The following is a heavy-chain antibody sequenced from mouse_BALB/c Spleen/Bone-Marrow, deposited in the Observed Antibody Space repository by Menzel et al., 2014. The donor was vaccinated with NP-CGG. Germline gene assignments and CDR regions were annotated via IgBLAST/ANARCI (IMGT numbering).Heavy chain of an antibody. CDR1: GFDFXRYW. CDR2: INPDSSTI. CDR3: ARPYYRYLYFDY. Sequence: EVMLVESGGGLVQPGRSLKLSCAASGFDFXRYWMNWVRQAPGKGLEWIGEINPDSSTINYTPSLKDKFIISRDNAKNTLYLQMSKVRSEDTALYYCARPYYRYLYFDYWGQGTTLTVSS. D-gene: IGHD2-14*01. V-gene: IGHV4-1*02. J-gene: IGHJ2*01.